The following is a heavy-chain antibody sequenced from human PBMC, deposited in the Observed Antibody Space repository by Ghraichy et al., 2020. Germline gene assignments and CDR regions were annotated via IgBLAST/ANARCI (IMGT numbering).Heavy chain of an antibody. J-gene: IGHJ4*02. V-gene: IGHV3-33*01. CDR3: ARGGVSSGWNYYFDY. Sequence: GGSLRLSCAASGFTFSSYGMHWVRQAPGKGLEWVAVIWYDGSNKYYADSVKGRFTISRDNSKNTLYLQMNSLRAEDTAVYYWARGGVSSGWNYYFDYWGQGTLVTVSS. D-gene: IGHD6-19*01. CDR2: IWYDGSNK. CDR1: GFTFSSYG.